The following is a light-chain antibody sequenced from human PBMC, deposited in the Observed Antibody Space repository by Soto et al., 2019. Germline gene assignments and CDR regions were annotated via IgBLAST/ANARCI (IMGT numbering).Light chain of an antibody. CDR3: QQYGSSPLT. CDR2: AAS. J-gene: IGKJ4*01. CDR1: QTVDSNF. V-gene: IGKV3-20*01. Sequence: DIVLTQSPGTLSLSPGERATLSCRASQTVDSNFLAWYQQKPGQAPRLLIYAASTRATGIPDRFSGSGSGTDFTLTISRLEPEDFAVYYCQQYGSSPLTFCGGTKVDIK.